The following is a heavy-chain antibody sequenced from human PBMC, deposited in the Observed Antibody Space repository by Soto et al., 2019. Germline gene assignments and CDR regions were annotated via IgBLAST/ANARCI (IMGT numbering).Heavy chain of an antibody. CDR3: ARHHYDFWSGYAYYYYMDV. D-gene: IGHD3-3*01. CDR1: GYSFTSYW. V-gene: IGHV5-51*01. CDR2: IYPGDSDT. J-gene: IGHJ6*03. Sequence: GESLKISCKGSGYSFTSYWIGWVRQMPGKGLEWMGIIYPGDSDTRYSPSFQGQVTISADKSISTAYLQWSSLKASDTAMYYCARHHYDFWSGYAYYYYMDVWGKGTTVTVSS.